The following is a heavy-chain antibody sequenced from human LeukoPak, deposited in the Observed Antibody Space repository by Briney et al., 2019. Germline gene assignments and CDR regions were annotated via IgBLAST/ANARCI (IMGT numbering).Heavy chain of an antibody. V-gene: IGHV3-21*01. CDR3: ARDRDSGSDWFYYYMDV. J-gene: IGHJ6*03. CDR2: ISSSSSYI. CDR1: GFTFSSYS. D-gene: IGHD2-21*01. Sequence: PGGSLRLSCAASGFTFSSYSMNWVRQAPGKGLEWVSSISSSSSYIYYADSVKGRFTISRDNAKNSLYLQMNSLRAEDTAVYYCARDRDSGSDWFYYYMDVWGKGTTVTVSS.